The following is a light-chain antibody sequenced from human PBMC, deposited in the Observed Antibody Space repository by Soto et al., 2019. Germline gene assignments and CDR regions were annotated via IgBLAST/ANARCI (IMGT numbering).Light chain of an antibody. V-gene: IGKV3-15*01. J-gene: IGKJ4*01. CDR2: GAS. Sequence: TKSPATPSVSPGERAIVSCRASQSVSINLAWYQQKPGQAPRLLIYGASTRATGVPARFSGSGSGTDFTLTISRLEPEDFAVYYCQQYNNWPLTFGGGTKVAIK. CDR3: QQYNNWPLT. CDR1: QSVSIN.